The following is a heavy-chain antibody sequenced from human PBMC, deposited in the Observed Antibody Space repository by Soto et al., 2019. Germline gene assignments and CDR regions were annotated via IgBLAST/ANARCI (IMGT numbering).Heavy chain of an antibody. V-gene: IGHV1-69*06. J-gene: IGHJ6*02. Sequence: ASVKVSCKASGGTFSSYAISWVRQAPGQGLEWMGGIIPIFGTANYAQKFQGRVTITADKSTSTAYMELSSLRSEDTAVYYCARTNLPAAIRRYYYYGMDVWGQGTTVTVSS. D-gene: IGHD2-2*02. CDR1: GGTFSSYA. CDR2: IIPIFGTA. CDR3: ARTNLPAAIRRYYYYGMDV.